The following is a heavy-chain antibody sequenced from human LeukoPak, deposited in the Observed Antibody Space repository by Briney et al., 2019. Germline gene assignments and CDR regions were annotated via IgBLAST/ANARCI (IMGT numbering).Heavy chain of an antibody. V-gene: IGHV3-33*06. D-gene: IGHD6-13*01. CDR2: IWYDGSEK. CDR3: ANQGTFTSSSSWFLDS. CDR1: GFTFRYG. J-gene: IGHJ4*02. Sequence: GGSLRLSCAASGFTFRYGIHWVRQAPGKVLEWVGVIWYDGSEKEYAESVKGRFTISRDNSKNTVYLQMTSLRVEDTAMYYCANQGTFTSSSSWFLDSWGQGTLVTVSS.